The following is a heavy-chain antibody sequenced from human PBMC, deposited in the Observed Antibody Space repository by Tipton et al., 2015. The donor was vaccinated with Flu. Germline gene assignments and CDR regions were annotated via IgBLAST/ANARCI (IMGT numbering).Heavy chain of an antibody. V-gene: IGHV3-23*01. CDR2: ISASGIDT. Sequence: SLRLSCAASGFTFSNYAMTWVRQAQGKGLEWVSAISASGIDTYYADSVKGRFTISRDNSKNTLYLQMNNLRGEDTAIYYCAKGTSPTVITYGGRFGVFDYWGQGTLVTVSS. D-gene: IGHD4-23*01. CDR3: AKGTSPTVITYGGRFGVFDY. CDR1: GFTFSNYA. J-gene: IGHJ4*02.